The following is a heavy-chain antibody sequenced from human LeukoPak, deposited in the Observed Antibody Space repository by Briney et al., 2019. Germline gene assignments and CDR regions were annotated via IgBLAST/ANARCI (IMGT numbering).Heavy chain of an antibody. J-gene: IGHJ6*03. Sequence: PSETLSLTCTVSGDSISTHYWSWIRQPPGKGLEWIGYIYHSGSTNYNPSLKSRITISVDTSKNQFSLKLSSVTAADTAVYFCARGGHSGSHYYYYYYMDVWGKGTTVTVSS. V-gene: IGHV4-59*11. D-gene: IGHD1-26*01. CDR2: IYHSGST. CDR1: GDSISTHY. CDR3: ARGGHSGSHYYYYYYMDV.